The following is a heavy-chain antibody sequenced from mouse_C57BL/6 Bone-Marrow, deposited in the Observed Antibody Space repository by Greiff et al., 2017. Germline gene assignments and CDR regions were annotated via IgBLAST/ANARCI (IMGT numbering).Heavy chain of an antibody. CDR2: IWRGGST. Sequence: QVQLKQSGPGLVQPSQSLSITCTVSGFSLTSYGVHWVRQSPGKGLEWLGVIWRGGSTDYNAAFMSRLSITKDNSKSQVFFKMNSLQADDTAIYYCAKTLYYYGSSYGYFDVWGTGTTVTVSS. D-gene: IGHD1-1*01. CDR3: AKTLYYYGSSYGYFDV. J-gene: IGHJ1*03. V-gene: IGHV2-5*01. CDR1: GFSLTSYG.